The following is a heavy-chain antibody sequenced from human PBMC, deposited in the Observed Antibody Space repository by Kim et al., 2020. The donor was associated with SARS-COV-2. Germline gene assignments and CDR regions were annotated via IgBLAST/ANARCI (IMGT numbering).Heavy chain of an antibody. D-gene: IGHD6-19*01. J-gene: IGHJ5*02. Sequence: VKGRFTIARKNSKTALYLQMNSLRAEDTAVYYCAKDGAGIAVAGTNWFDPWGQGTLVTVSS. V-gene: IGHV3-23*01. CDR3: AKDGAGIAVAGTNWFDP.